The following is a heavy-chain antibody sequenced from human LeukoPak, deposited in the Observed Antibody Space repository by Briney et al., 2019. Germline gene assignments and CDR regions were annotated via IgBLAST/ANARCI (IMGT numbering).Heavy chain of an antibody. Sequence: SETLSLTCTVSGGSISSYYWSWIRQPPGKGLEWIGYIYYSGSTNYNPSLKSRVTISVDTSKNQFSLKLSSVTAADTAVYYCAREVRFVVVVAATTNDAFDIWGQGTMVTVSS. CDR1: GGSISSYY. J-gene: IGHJ3*02. V-gene: IGHV4-59*01. D-gene: IGHD2-15*01. CDR3: AREVRFVVVVAATTNDAFDI. CDR2: IYYSGST.